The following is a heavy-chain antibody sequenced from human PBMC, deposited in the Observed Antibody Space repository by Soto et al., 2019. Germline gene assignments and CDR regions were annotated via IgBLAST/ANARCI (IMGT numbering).Heavy chain of an antibody. J-gene: IGHJ6*03. V-gene: IGHV3-15*01. CDR3: TTIYDLNDYGDYITWYYYMDV. Sequence: GGSLRLSCAASGFTFSNAWMSWVRQAPGKGLEWVGRIKSKTDGGTTDYAAPVKGRLTISRDDSKNMLYLQMNSLKTEDTAVYYCTTIYDLNDYGDYITWYYYMDVWGKGTTVTVSS. CDR1: GFTFSNAW. CDR2: IKSKTDGGTT. D-gene: IGHD4-17*01.